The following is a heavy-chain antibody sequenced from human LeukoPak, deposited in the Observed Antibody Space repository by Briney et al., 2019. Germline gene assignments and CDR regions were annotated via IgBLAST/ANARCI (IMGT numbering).Heavy chain of an antibody. CDR2: IFYNGRT. Sequence: SETLSLTCTVSGDSISSSSYFWGWIRQSPGKGLEWIATIFYNGRTYYSPSLKSRVTLSVDTSKNQFSLRLTSVTAADTAVYYCARHSPTENFPRYFDSWGQGTLVTVSS. V-gene: IGHV4-39*01. CDR1: GDSISSSSYF. CDR3: ARHSPTENFPRYFDS. J-gene: IGHJ4*02. D-gene: IGHD1-7*01.